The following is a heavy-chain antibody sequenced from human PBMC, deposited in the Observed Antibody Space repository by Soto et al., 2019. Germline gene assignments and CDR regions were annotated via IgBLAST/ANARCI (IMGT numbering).Heavy chain of an antibody. CDR3: AANNRLAVAGTFDY. Sequence: HPGGSLRLSCAASGFTFSSYAMSWVRQALGKGLEWVSAISGSGGSTYYADSVKGRFTISRDNSKNTLYLQMNSLRAEDTAVYYCAANNRLAVAGTFDYWGQGTLVTVSS. CDR2: ISGSGGST. J-gene: IGHJ4*02. V-gene: IGHV3-23*01. D-gene: IGHD6-19*01. CDR1: GFTFSSYA.